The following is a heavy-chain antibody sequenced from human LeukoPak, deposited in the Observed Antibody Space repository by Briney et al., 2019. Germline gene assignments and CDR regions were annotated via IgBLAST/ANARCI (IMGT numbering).Heavy chain of an antibody. V-gene: IGHV3-33*06. D-gene: IGHD3-22*01. CDR1: GFTFSSYG. Sequence: GRSLRLSCAASGFTFSSYGMHWVRQAPGKRLEWVAVIWYDGSNKYYADSVKGRFTISRDNSKNTLYLQMNSLRAEDTAVYYCAKDDSSGYYYLPMYWGQGTLVTVSS. CDR2: IWYDGSNK. CDR3: AKDDSSGYYYLPMY. J-gene: IGHJ4*02.